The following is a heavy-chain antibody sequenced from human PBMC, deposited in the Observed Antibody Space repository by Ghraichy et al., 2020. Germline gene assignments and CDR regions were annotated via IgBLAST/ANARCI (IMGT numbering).Heavy chain of an antibody. CDR3: VRADGSGSFYY. J-gene: IGHJ4*02. Sequence: GGSLRLSCAPSGFNLGVYTMNWLRWAPNKGLEWVSSISSDSSRIYYTDSLRGRFTISRDNAMNSMYLQMNSLTVEDTAMYYCVRADGSGSFYYWGQGTQVTVSS. V-gene: IGHV3-21*01. CDR1: GFNLGVYT. CDR2: ISSDSSRI. D-gene: IGHD3-10*01.